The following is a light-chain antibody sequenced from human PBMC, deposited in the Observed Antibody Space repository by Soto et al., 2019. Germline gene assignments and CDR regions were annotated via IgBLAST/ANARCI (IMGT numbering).Light chain of an antibody. CDR2: GNN. CDR3: QSYDSSLSGYV. Sequence: SVLTQPPSVSGAPGRRVTISRSGSSSNLGAPYDVNWFRQLPGTVPRLLIYGNNNRPSGVPDRFSGSKSGTSASLAITGLQAEDEADYYCQSYDSSLSGYVFGTGTKVTVL. J-gene: IGLJ1*01. V-gene: IGLV1-40*01. CDR1: SSNLGAPYD.